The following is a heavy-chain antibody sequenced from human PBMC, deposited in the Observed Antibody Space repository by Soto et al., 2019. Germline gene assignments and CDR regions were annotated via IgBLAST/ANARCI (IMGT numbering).Heavy chain of an antibody. V-gene: IGHV3-21*04. CDR1: GFTFSSYS. CDR2: ISSSSSYI. J-gene: IGHJ6*02. Sequence: GGSLRLSCAASGFTFSSYSMNWVRQAPGKGLEWVSSISSSSSYIYYADSVKGRFTISRDNAKNSLYLQMNSLRAEDTALYYCAKGRSYYYYYGVDVWGQGTTVTVS. CDR3: AKGRSYYYYYGVDV.